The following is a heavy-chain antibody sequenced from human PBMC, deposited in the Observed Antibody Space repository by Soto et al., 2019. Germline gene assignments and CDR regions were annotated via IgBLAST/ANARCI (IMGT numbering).Heavy chain of an antibody. D-gene: IGHD1-26*01. V-gene: IGHV4-61*01. J-gene: IGHJ4*02. CDR3: ARIVVGVTVDL. Sequence: QVQLRESGPGLPKPSETLSLTCTVSDASVWSDSYFWTWIRQPPGKGLEWIAYIPHTGDTNYNPSLKSRVTISIDTSRNQFSLTVTSVTAADTAVYFCARIVVGVTVDLWGQGSLVTVSS. CDR1: DASVWSDSYF. CDR2: IPHTGDT.